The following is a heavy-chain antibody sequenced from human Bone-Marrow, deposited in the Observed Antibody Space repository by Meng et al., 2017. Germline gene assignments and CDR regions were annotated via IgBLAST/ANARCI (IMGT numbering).Heavy chain of an antibody. J-gene: IGHJ6*02. Sequence: GESLKISCAASGFTFSSYAMSWVRQAPGKGLEWVSAISGSGGSTYYADSVKGRFTISRDSSKNTLYLQMNILKPEDTAVYYCARSNGIKYYYGIILWGQGTTVTVSS. CDR1: GFTFSSYA. CDR2: ISGSGGST. V-gene: IGHV3-23*01. CDR3: ARSNGIKYYYGIIL. D-gene: IGHD2-8*01.